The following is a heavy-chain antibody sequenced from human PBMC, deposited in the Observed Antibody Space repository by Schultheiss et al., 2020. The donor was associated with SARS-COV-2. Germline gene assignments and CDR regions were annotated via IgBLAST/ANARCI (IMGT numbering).Heavy chain of an antibody. CDR1: GYTFTSYD. CDR3: ARAKKGGITIFGVVNAARQYYFDY. D-gene: IGHD3-3*01. V-gene: IGHV1-8*03. J-gene: IGHJ4*02. Sequence: ASVKVSCKASGYTFTSYDINWVRQATGQGLEWMGWMNPNSGNTGYAQKFQGRVTITRNTSISTAYMELSSLRSEDTAVYYCARAKKGGITIFGVVNAARQYYFDYWGQGTLVTVSS. CDR2: MNPNSGNT.